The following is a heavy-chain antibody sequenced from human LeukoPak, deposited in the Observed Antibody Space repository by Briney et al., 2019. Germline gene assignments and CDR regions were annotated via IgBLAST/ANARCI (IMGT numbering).Heavy chain of an antibody. D-gene: IGHD3-3*01. CDR1: GVSINSDYC. V-gene: IGHV4-4*02. CDR3: ARHDDFLSAYNY. CDR2: IYHTGSV. Sequence: PSETLSLTCAVSGVSINSDYCWTWVRQSPGKGLVWIGEIYHTGSVNYNLSLESRVTISRDRSKNQFSLMLRSVTAADTAVYYCARHDDFLSAYNYWGQGILVTVSS. J-gene: IGHJ4*02.